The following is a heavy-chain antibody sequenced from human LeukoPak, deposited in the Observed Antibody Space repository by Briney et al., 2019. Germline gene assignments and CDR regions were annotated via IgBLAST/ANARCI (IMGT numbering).Heavy chain of an antibody. J-gene: IGHJ4*02. V-gene: IGHV3-23*01. CDR1: GFTFSSYA. Sequence: GGSLRVSCAASGFTFSSYAMSWVRQAPGKGLEWVSAISGSGGSTYYADSVKGRFTISRDNSKNTLYLQMNSLRAEDTAVYYCAKDQGKYYDSIGFDYWGQGTLVTVSS. D-gene: IGHD3-22*01. CDR2: ISGSGGST. CDR3: AKDQGKYYDSIGFDY.